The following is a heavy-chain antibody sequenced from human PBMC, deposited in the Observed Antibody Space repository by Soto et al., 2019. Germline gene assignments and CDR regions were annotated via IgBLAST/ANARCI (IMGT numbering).Heavy chain of an antibody. CDR3: ARAALKVGWFDP. J-gene: IGHJ5*02. V-gene: IGHV1-18*01. D-gene: IGHD3-16*01. CDR1: GYTFPSYG. CDR2: ISAYNGNT. Sequence: WASVKVSCKASGYTFPSYGISWVRQAPGQGLEWMGWISAYNGNTNYAQKLQGRVTMTTDTSTSTAYMELRSLRSDDTAVYYCARAALKVGWFDPWGQGTLVTVSS.